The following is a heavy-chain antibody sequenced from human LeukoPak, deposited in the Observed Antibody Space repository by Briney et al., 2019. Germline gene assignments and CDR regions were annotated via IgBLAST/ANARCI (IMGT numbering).Heavy chain of an antibody. CDR1: GYSVTSYW. Sequence: GESLKISCKGSGYSVTSYWIGWVRQMPGKGLEWMGIIYPGDSDTRYSPSFQGQVTISADKSISTAYLQWSSLKASDTAMYYCARPGYCSGGSCYDVVDYWGQGTLVTVSS. CDR3: ARPGYCSGGSCYDVVDY. D-gene: IGHD2-15*01. J-gene: IGHJ4*02. CDR2: IYPGDSDT. V-gene: IGHV5-51*01.